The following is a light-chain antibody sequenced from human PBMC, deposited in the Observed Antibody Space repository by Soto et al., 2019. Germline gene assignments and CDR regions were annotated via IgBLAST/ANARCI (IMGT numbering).Light chain of an antibody. CDR1: QSIRSY. Sequence: DIQMTQSQSSLSASVGDRVTITCRSSQSIRSYLNWYQQKTGKDPKLLIYAASSLQSGVPSRFSGSGSGTDFNLTISSLQTEDFATYYCQQRYSTPRTFGQGTKLDIK. V-gene: IGKV1-39*01. CDR2: AAS. CDR3: QQRYSTPRT. J-gene: IGKJ1*01.